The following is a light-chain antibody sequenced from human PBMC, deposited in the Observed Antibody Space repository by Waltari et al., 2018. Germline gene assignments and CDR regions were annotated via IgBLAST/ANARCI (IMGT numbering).Light chain of an antibody. CDR3: NSRDSSGNHWV. V-gene: IGLV3-19*01. CDR1: SLRTSY. CDR2: GKN. J-gene: IGLJ3*02. Sequence: SSELTQDPAVSVALGPTVRLTCQGHSLRTSYASWYQQKPGQAPLLVTYGKNNRPLGIPDRFSGSSSGNTASLTITGAQAEDEADYFWNSRDSSGNHWVFGGGTKLTVL.